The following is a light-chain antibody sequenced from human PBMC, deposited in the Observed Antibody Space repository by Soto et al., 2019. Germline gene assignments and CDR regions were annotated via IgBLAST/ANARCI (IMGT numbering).Light chain of an antibody. Sequence: QSALTQPPSVSASPGQSVTIPCTATSSDVGAYNRVSWYQQYPGTPPKLMISEVNNRPSGVPDRFSGSKSGNTASLTISGLQAEDEADYYCSLYTSSSTVAFGGGTTVTVL. V-gene: IGLV2-18*01. CDR3: SLYTSSSTVA. J-gene: IGLJ2*01. CDR1: SSDVGAYNR. CDR2: EVN.